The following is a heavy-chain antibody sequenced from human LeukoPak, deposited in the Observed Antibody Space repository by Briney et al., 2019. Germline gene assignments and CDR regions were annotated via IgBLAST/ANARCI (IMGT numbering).Heavy chain of an antibody. CDR1: GGTFSSYA. Sequence: GASVKVSCKASGGTFSSYAISWVRQAPGQGLEWMGGIIPIFGTANYAQKFQGRVTITADKSTSTAYMELSSLRSEDTAVYYCARVPREYSGYAAKTQYYFDYWGQGTLVTVSS. V-gene: IGHV1-69*06. CDR3: ARVPREYSGYAAKTQYYFDY. D-gene: IGHD5-12*01. CDR2: IIPIFGTA. J-gene: IGHJ4*02.